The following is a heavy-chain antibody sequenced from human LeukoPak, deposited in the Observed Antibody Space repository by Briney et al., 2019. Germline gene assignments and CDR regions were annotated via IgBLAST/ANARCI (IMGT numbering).Heavy chain of an antibody. J-gene: IGHJ4*02. CDR2: IIPIFGTA. V-gene: IGHV1-69*06. D-gene: IGHD2-8*01. CDR1: GGTFSSFG. CDR3: ARVYADPDYYFDY. Sequence: ASVKVSCKASGGTFSSFGISWVRQAPGQGLEWMGGIIPIFGTAHYAQKFQGRVTVTADKSTNTAYTELSRLRSEDTAVYYCARVYADPDYYFDYWGQGTLVTVSS.